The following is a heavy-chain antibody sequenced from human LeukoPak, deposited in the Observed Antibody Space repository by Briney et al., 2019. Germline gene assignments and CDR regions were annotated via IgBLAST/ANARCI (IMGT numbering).Heavy chain of an antibody. CDR3: ARDFDYGDYGVNYFDY. D-gene: IGHD4-17*01. V-gene: IGHV3-21*01. CDR2: ISSSSSYI. J-gene: IGHJ4*02. Sequence: PGGSLRLSCAASGFTFSSYSMNWVRQAPGKGLEWVSSISSSSSYIYYADSVKGRFTISRDNAKNSLYLQMNSLRAEDTAVYYCARDFDYGDYGVNYFDYWGQGTLVTVPS. CDR1: GFTFSSYS.